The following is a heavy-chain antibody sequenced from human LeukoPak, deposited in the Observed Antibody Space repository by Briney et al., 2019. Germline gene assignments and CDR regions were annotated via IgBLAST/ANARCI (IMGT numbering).Heavy chain of an antibody. CDR1: GYTFTSYD. CDR2: MNPNSGNT. Sequence: GASVKVSCKASGYTFTSYDLNWVRQATGQGLEWMGWMNPNSGNTGYAQKFQGRVTMTRNTSISTAYMELSSLRSEDTAVYYCARGIDGYGDYTHSNFDYWGQGTLVTVSS. J-gene: IGHJ4*02. D-gene: IGHD4-17*01. V-gene: IGHV1-8*01. CDR3: ARGIDGYGDYTHSNFDY.